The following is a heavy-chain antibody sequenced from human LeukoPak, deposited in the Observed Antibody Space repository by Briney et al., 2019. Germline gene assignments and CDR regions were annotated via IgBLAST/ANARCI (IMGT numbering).Heavy chain of an antibody. Sequence: SETLSLTCTVSGGSIIGSSYYWGWIRQPPGKGLEWIGSAFYSGDTYYKSSLKSRVTISVDTSKNQFSLKLSSVTAADTAVYYCGRLRGAMTTVTSDFDYWGQGTLVTVSS. CDR2: AFYSGDT. CDR1: GGSIIGSSYY. D-gene: IGHD4-17*01. CDR3: GRLRGAMTTVTSDFDY. J-gene: IGHJ4*02. V-gene: IGHV4-39*01.